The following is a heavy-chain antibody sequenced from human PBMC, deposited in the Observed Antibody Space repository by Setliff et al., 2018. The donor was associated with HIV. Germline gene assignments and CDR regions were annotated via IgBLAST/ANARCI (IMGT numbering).Heavy chain of an antibody. J-gene: IGHJ4*02. CDR2: MSYDGRDI. V-gene: IGHV3-30*04. CDR3: ARDAKGGIDY. D-gene: IGHD3-16*01. Sequence: PGGSLRLSCAASGFTFSNYAMHWVRQAPGKGLECVSLMSYDGRDINYADSVKGRFTISRDNSKNTLYLQMNSLRPEDTAIYYCARDAKGGIDYWGQGTLVTVS. CDR1: GFTFSNYA.